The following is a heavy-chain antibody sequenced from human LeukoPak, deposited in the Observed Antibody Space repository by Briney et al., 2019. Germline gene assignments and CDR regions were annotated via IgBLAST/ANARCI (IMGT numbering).Heavy chain of an antibody. J-gene: IGHJ4*02. CDR2: IIPIFGTA. CDR3: ARDSCSSTSCAD. Sequence: SVKVSCKASGGTFSSYAISWVRQAPGQGLEWMGRIIPIFGTANYAQKSQGRVTITADKSTSTAYMELSSLRSEDTAVYYCARDSCSSTSCADWGQGTLVTVSS. V-gene: IGHV1-69*06. CDR1: GGTFSSYA. D-gene: IGHD2-2*01.